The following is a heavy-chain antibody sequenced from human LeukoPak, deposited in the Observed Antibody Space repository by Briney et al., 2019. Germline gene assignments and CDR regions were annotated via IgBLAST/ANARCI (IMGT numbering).Heavy chain of an antibody. D-gene: IGHD3-10*01. CDR1: GFTFSSYG. CDR2: IHYDGTNQ. CDR3: VNSGFDP. Sequence: GGSLRLSCAASGFTFSSYGMHWVRQAPGKGLEWVAFIHYDGTNQYYADSVKGRFTISRDNFKNTLYLQMNSLRVEDTALYYCVNSGFDPWGQGTLVTVSS. V-gene: IGHV3-30*02. J-gene: IGHJ5*02.